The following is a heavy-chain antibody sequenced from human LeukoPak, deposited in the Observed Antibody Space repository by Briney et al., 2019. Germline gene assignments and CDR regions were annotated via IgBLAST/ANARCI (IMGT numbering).Heavy chain of an antibody. CDR2: IIPISCSAKYPHNFQGSV. J-gene: IGHJ4*02. CDR3: ATAYCSGGSCYDFLDY. D-gene: IGHD2-15*01. V-gene: IGHV1-69*06. CDR1: VGTFSSYA. Sequence: SVKVSCKLSVGTFSSYAINWVRHAPGQGLECMGGIIPISCSAKYPHNFQGSVNYAQKFQGRVTMTEDTSTDTAYMELSSLRSEDTAVYYCATAYCSGGSCYDFLDYWGQGTLVTVSS.